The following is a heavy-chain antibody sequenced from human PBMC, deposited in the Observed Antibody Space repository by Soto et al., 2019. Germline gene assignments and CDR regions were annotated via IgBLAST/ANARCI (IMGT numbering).Heavy chain of an antibody. CDR1: GYTFSGFY. CDR3: ARNGAAARPLSFFDS. Sequence: ASVKVSCKASGYTFSGFYMHWVRQAPGQGLEWMGWINPNSGGTKSAEKFRGRVTMTRDTSISTAYMELSRLASDDTAVYYCARNGAAARPLSFFDSWGQGSLVTVSS. CDR2: INPNSGGT. J-gene: IGHJ4*02. D-gene: IGHD6-6*01. V-gene: IGHV1-2*02.